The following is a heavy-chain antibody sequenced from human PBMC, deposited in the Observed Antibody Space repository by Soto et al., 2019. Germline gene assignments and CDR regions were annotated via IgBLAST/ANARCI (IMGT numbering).Heavy chain of an antibody. CDR1: GGTLRNYA. J-gene: IGHJ4*02. V-gene: IGHV1-69*12. Sequence: QVRLVQSGAEVKRPGSSVKVSCKASGGTLRNYAIGWVRQAPGQGLEWMGGIILPFGTPNYVQKFQGRVTISADESMTTPYMEFNALRSEDTAVYYRARGPVYEGCFDSWGRATLVTVS. CDR2: IILPFGTP. D-gene: IGHD5-12*01. CDR3: ARGPVYEGCFDS.